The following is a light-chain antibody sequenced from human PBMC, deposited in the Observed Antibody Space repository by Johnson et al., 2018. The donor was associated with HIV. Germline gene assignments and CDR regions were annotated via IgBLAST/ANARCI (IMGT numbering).Light chain of an antibody. Sequence: QSVLTQPPSVSAAPGQKVTISCSGSISNIGNNYVSWYQQLPGTAPKLLIYDNNKRPSGIPDRFSGSKSGTSAALGFTGLQPGDEADYYCTTWDSSLSACGANDVFGTGTKVTVL. J-gene: IGLJ1*01. CDR2: DNN. V-gene: IGLV1-51*01. CDR1: ISNIGNNY. CDR3: TTWDSSLSACGANDV.